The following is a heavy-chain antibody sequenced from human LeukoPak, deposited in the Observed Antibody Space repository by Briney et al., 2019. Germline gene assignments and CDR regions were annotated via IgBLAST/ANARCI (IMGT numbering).Heavy chain of an antibody. V-gene: IGHV4-30-2*01. D-gene: IGHD2-2*01. CDR1: GGSISSGGYY. Sequence: SQTLSLTCTVSGGSISSGGYYWSWIRQPPGNGLEWIGYIYHSGSTYYNPSLKSRVTISVDRSKNQFSLKLSSVTAADTAVYYCARVEYCSSTSCYVPDYWGQGTLVTVSS. CDR3: ARVEYCSSTSCYVPDY. J-gene: IGHJ4*02. CDR2: IYHSGST.